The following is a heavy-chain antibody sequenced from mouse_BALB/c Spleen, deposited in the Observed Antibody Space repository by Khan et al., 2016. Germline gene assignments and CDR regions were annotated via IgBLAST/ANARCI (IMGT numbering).Heavy chain of an antibody. V-gene: IGHV1-7*01. Sequence: VQLQESGAELAKPGASVKMSCKASGYTFTSYWMHWVKQRPGQGLEWIGYINPSTGYTEYNQKFKDKATLTADKSSSTAYMQLSSLTSEDSAVYYCARVGGDYAMDYWCQGTSVTVSS. CDR2: INPSTGYT. J-gene: IGHJ4*01. CDR3: ARVGGDYAMDY. CDR1: GYTFTSYW.